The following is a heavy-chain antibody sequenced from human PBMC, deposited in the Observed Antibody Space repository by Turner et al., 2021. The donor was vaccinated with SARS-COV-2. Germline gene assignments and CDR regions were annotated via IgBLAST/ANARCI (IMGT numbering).Heavy chain of an antibody. CDR3: ARHWGVAAAAYLARFDP. J-gene: IGHJ5*02. CDR2: IDYSGIT. V-gene: IGHV4-39*01. CDR1: GGPISSSSYY. Sequence: QLQLQESGPGLVKPSETLSLTCTVSGGPISSSSYYWGWSRQPPGKGLEWIGSIDYSGITYYNPSLKSRVTIFVDTSKTQFSLNPSYVTAADTAVYYCARHWGVAAAAYLARFDPWGQGTLVTVSS. D-gene: IGHD6-13*01.